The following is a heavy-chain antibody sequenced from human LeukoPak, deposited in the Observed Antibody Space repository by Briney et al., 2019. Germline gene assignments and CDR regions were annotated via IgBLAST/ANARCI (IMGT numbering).Heavy chain of an antibody. D-gene: IGHD3-10*01. CDR1: GFTFSSYD. CDR2: IGTAGDT. J-gene: IGHJ6*03. V-gene: IGHV3-13*01. CDR3: TRAGGLVRGVHYYYYMDV. Sequence: GGSLGLSCAASGFTFSSYDMHWVRQPTGKGLEWVSAIGTAGDTYYSHSVKGRFTISRENAKNSLYLHMNSLSAGDTAVYYCTRAGGLVRGVHYYYYMDVWGKGTTVTISS.